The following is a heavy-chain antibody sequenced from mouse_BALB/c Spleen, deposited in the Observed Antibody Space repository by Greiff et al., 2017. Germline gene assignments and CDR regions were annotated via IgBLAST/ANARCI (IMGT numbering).Heavy chain of an antibody. J-gene: IGHJ4*01. V-gene: IGHV2-9*02. D-gene: IGHD2-4*01. CDR2: IWAGGST. CDR1: GFSLTSYG. CDR3: ARDSMITTGDAMDY. Sequence: VQRVESGPGLVAPSQSLSITCTVSGFSLTSYGVHWVRQPPGKGLEWLGVIWAGGSTNYNSALMSRLSISKDNSKSQVFLKMNSLQTDDTAMYYCARDSMITTGDAMDYWGQGTSVTVSA.